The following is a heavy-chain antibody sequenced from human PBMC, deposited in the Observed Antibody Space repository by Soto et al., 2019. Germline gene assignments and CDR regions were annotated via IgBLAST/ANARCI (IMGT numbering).Heavy chain of an antibody. J-gene: IGHJ5*02. D-gene: IGHD5-18*01. V-gene: IGHV4-31*03. CDR3: ARHPALTADTISRFDP. Sequence: SETLSLTCTVSGGSISSGGYYWSWIRQHPGKGLEWIGYIYYSGSTYYNPSLKSRVTISVDTSKNQFSLKLSSVTAADTAVYYCARHPALTADTISRFDPWGQGTLVTVSS. CDR2: IYYSGST. CDR1: GGSISSGGYY.